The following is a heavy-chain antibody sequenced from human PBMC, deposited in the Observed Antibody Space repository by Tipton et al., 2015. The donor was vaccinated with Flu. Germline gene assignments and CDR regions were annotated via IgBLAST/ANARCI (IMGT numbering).Heavy chain of an antibody. CDR1: GGSINNYY. CDR3: ARLSFYDVDLKNFYFDY. D-gene: IGHD3-10*02. J-gene: IGHJ4*02. V-gene: IGHV4-59*04. Sequence: TLSLTCSVSGGSINNYYLSWIRQPPGKGLEWIGSVYYSGNSYYNPSLKSRVAMSVDTSKNQLSLKLSSATAADTAMFYCARLSFYDVDLKNFYFDYWGQGTLVTVSS. CDR2: VYYSGNS.